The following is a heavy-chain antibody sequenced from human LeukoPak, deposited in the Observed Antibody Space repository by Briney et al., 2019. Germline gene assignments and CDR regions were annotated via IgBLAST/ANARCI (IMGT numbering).Heavy chain of an antibody. V-gene: IGHV4-34*09. CDR2: IYYSGTA. CDR3: ARAGQRFAEYVQH. D-gene: IGHD3-3*01. J-gene: IGHJ1*01. CDR1: GGSFSGYY. Sequence: SETLSLTCAVYGGSFSGYYWSWIRQPPGKGLEWIGYIYYSGTAYYNPSLKSRVTISLDTSNNQFSLKLSSVTAADTAVYYCARAGQRFAEYVQHWGQGTLVTVSS.